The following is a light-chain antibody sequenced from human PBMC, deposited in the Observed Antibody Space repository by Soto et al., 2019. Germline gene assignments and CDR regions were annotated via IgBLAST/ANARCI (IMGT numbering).Light chain of an antibody. CDR3: SSYSSSTTYV. CDR2: EVN. CDR1: SSDIGGYNH. V-gene: IGLV2-18*02. Sequence: QSALTQPPSVSGSPRQSVTISCTGTSSDIGGYNHVSWYQQPPGTAPKLMIYEVNNRPSGVPDRFSGSKSGNTASLTISGLQAEDEADYYCSSYSSSTTYVFGTGTKVTVL. J-gene: IGLJ1*01.